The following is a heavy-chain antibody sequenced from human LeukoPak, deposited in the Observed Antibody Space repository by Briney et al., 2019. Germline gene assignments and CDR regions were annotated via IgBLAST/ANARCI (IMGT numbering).Heavy chain of an antibody. D-gene: IGHD3-3*01. J-gene: IGHJ4*02. CDR1: GLTFSDHW. V-gene: IGHV3-7*01. CDR2: IKLDGIEQ. CDR3: ARGRAYYDFWSGYYPDY. Sequence: GGSLRLSCVASGLTFSDHWMNWVRQAPGKGLEWVANIKLDGIEQYYVDSVKGRFTISRDNAKNSLYLQMNSLRAEDTAVYYCARGRAYYDFWSGYYPDYWGQGTLVTVSS.